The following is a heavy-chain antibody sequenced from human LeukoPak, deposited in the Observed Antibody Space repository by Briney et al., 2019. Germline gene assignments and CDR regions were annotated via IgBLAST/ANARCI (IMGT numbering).Heavy chain of an antibody. V-gene: IGHV3-23*01. CDR1: GFTFSIYA. CDR2: ISGSGGST. J-gene: IGHJ4*02. CDR3: AKHPSSGTYYFDY. Sequence: GGSLRLSCAACGFTFSIYAMSWVRQAPGKGLEWVSAISGSGGSTYYADSVKGRFTISRDNSKNTLYLQMNSLRAEDTAVYYCAKHPSSGTYYFDYWGQGTLVTVSS. D-gene: IGHD3-22*01.